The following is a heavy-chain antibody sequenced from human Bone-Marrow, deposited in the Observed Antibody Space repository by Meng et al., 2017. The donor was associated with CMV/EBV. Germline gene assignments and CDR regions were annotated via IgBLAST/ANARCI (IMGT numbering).Heavy chain of an antibody. CDR3: ARGGQYQLLMSFDY. Sequence: SETLSLTCTVSGGSISSSSYYWGWIRQPPGKGLEWFVSIYYSGSTYYNPSLKSRVTISVDTSKNQFSLKLSPVTAADTAVYYCARGGQYQLLMSFDYWGQGTLVTVSS. D-gene: IGHD2-2*01. J-gene: IGHJ4*02. CDR2: IYYSGST. V-gene: IGHV4-39*07. CDR1: GGSISSSSYY.